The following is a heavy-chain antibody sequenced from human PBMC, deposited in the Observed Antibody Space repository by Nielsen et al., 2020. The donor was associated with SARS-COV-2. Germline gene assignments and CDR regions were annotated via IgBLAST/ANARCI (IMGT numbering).Heavy chain of an antibody. CDR2: ISGSGGST. J-gene: IGHJ6*02. V-gene: IGHV3-23*01. D-gene: IGHD1-26*01. Sequence: GGSLRLSCAASGFTFSSYAMSWVRQAPGKGLEWVSAISGSGGSTYYADSVKGRFTISRDNAKNSLYLQMNSLRAEDTAVYYCARRYSGSYFEGYYYGMDVWGQGTTVTVSS. CDR3: ARRYSGSYFEGYYYGMDV. CDR1: GFTFSSYA.